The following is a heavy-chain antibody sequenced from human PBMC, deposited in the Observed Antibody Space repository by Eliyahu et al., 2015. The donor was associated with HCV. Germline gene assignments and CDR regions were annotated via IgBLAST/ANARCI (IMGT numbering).Heavy chain of an antibody. V-gene: IGHV3-74*01. CDR2: INYDGSTI. CDR1: GFTFSLYW. CDR3: TRGSDS. Sequence: VQPGGSLRLSCAASGFTFSLYWMYWVRQAPGKGLVWVSRINYDGSTIGYADSVKGRFTVSRDNAKNTLDLQMNSLRTDDTAVYYCTRGSDSWGQGTLVTVSS. J-gene: IGHJ4*02.